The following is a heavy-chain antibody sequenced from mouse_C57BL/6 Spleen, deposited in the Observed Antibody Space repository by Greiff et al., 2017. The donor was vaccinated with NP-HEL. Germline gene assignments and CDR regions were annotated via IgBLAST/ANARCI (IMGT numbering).Heavy chain of an antibody. CDR1: GYTFTSYW. Sequence: VQLKESGTELVKPGASVKLSCKASGYTFTSYWMHWVKQRPGQGLEWIGNINPSNGGTNYNEKFKSKATLTVDKSSSTAYMQLSSLTSEDSAVYYCAKGSYPRWFAYWGQGTLVTVSA. CDR2: INPSNGGT. V-gene: IGHV1-53*01. CDR3: AKGSYPRWFAY. J-gene: IGHJ3*01. D-gene: IGHD2-12*01.